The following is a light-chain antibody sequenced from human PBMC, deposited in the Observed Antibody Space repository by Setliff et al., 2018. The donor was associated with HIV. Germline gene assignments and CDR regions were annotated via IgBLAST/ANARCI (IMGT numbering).Light chain of an antibody. J-gene: IGLJ1*01. V-gene: IGLV2-14*03. CDR2: DVS. CDR3: SSFTSSHTYV. Sequence: QSALAQPASVSGSPGQSITISCTGNSNDIGGFNYVSWYQQHPGKAPKLIIYDVSNRPSGVSDRFSGSKSANTASLTISGLQAEDEADYYCSSFTSSHTYVFATGTKVTVL. CDR1: SNDIGGFNY.